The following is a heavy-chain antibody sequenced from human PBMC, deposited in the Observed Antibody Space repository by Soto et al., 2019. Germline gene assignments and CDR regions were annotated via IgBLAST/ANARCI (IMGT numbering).Heavy chain of an antibody. CDR3: AKGAGYDTGWYISY. Sequence: DVQLLESGGGLVQPGGSLRLSCAASGFTFTTYAMSWVRQTPGKGLEWVSTISADGGNTDYADSVKGRFTISRDSSKNTLSLQMNSLRAEDTAVYYCAKGAGYDTGWYISYWGQGTLVTVSS. D-gene: IGHD6-19*01. J-gene: IGHJ4*02. CDR2: ISADGGNT. V-gene: IGHV3-23*01. CDR1: GFTFTTYA.